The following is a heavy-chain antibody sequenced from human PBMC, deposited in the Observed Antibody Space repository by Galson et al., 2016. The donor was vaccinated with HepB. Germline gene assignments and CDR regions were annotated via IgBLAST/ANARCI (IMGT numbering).Heavy chain of an antibody. CDR3: AKVTGAIPTRFDY. CDR1: GFSFSSYA. J-gene: IGHJ4*02. CDR2: IGGSGNKT. D-gene: IGHD1-1*01. Sequence: SLRLSCAASGFSFSSYAMSWVRQAPGKGLHWVAGIGGSGNKTYSADSVKGRFTISRDNSKNTLYLQMNSLRAEDTAVYYCAKVTGAIPTRFDYWGRGTLVIVST. V-gene: IGHV3-23*01.